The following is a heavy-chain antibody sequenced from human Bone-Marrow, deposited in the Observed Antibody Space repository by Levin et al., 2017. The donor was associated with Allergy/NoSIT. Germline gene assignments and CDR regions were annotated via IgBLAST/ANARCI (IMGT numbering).Heavy chain of an antibody. CDR1: GDSVSSLHYY. D-gene: IGHD3-22*01. CDR3: AIDSSGSYYYFDY. J-gene: IGHJ4*02. V-gene: IGHV4-39*01. CDR2: IYFSGDT. Sequence: SETLSLTCTVSGDSVSSLHYYWGWIRQAPGKGLEWIGGIYFSGDTYYNPSLKSRLSIFVNTSKNQFFLRLSSVTAADTAVYYCAIDSSGSYYYFDYWGQG.